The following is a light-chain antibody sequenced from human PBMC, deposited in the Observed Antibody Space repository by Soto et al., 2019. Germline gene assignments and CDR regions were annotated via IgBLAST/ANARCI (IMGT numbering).Light chain of an antibody. CDR3: QQSYNSPYT. V-gene: IGKV1-39*01. Sequence: DIQMTQSPSSLSASVSDRVTITCRASQSISSYLNWYQHKPGKAPKLLIYAASSLQSGIPSRFSGSGSGTDFTLTITSLEPEDFATYCCQQSYNSPYTFGQGTKLAIK. CDR2: AAS. J-gene: IGKJ2*01. CDR1: QSISSY.